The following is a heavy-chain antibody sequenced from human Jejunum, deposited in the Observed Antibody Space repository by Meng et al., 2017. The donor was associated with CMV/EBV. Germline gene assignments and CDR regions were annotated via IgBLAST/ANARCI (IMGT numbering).Heavy chain of an antibody. CDR2: IHHSGST. CDR3: AKSAYCTGGSCSTFGY. J-gene: IGHJ4*02. V-gene: IGHV4-4*02. Sequence: DSISSGVWWSWVRLPPGKGLEWIGEIHHSGSTNYNPSLKSRVTISVDKSKNQFSLNLSSVTAADTAVYYCAKSAYCTGGSCSTFGYWGQGTLVTVSS. CDR1: DSISSGVW. D-gene: IGHD2-15*01.